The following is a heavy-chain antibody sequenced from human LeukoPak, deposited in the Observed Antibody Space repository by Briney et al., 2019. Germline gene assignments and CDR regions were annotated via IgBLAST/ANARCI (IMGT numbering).Heavy chain of an antibody. CDR3: ARAGDVGTTDY. CDR1: GFTFGIYW. Sequence: PGGSLRLPCAASGFTFGIYWMSWVPQSPGKGLEWVANINQDGREKYYVDSVEGRFSISRDNAKNSLYLQMNSLRGEETAVYYCARAGDVGTTDYWGQGTLVTVSS. D-gene: IGHD1-1*01. J-gene: IGHJ4*02. CDR2: INQDGREK. V-gene: IGHV3-7*01.